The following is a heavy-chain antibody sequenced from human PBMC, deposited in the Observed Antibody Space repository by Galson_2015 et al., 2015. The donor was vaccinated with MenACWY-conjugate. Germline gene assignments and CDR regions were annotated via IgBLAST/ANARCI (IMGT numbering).Heavy chain of an antibody. V-gene: IGHV3-74*01. D-gene: IGHD2-8*02. Sequence: SLRLCCAASGFTFNNYWQHWGRHPAGKGLEWISYIKADGSFSNYADSVKGRFTISTDNAKNMVYLQMDGLGDEDTAVYFCARDNYWSFDSWGQGTLVTVSS. J-gene: IGHJ4*02. CDR3: ARDNYWSFDS. CDR1: GFTFNNYW. CDR2: IKADGSFS.